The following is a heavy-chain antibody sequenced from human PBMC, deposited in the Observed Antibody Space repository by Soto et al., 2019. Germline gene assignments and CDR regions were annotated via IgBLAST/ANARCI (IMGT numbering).Heavy chain of an antibody. CDR3: ARDSLGIAVLGTGRSKNNWFDP. J-gene: IGHJ5*02. Sequence: QVQLQQWGAGLLKPSETLSLTCAVYGGSFSGYYWSWIRQPPGKGLEWIGEINHRGSTNYNPSLKSRLTISIDTSKNQFSLKLSSVTAADTAIYYCARDSLGIAVLGTGRSKNNWFDPGGQGTLVTVSS. D-gene: IGHD6-19*01. CDR2: INHRGST. V-gene: IGHV4-34*01. CDR1: GGSFSGYY.